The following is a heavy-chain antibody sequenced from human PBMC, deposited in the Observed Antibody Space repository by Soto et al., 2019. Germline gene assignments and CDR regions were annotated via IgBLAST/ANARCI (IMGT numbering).Heavy chain of an antibody. CDR1: GFTFSDHY. Sequence: EVQLVESGGGLVQPGGSLRLSCAASGFTFSDHYMDWVRQAPGKGLEWVGRIRDKAKSYATEYAASVKGRFTISRDDSENSLYLQMNSLKTEDTAVYYCARGPILGTTLYYFDYWGQGSLVTVSS. J-gene: IGHJ4*02. CDR2: IRDKAKSYAT. D-gene: IGHD1-26*01. CDR3: ARGPILGTTLYYFDY. V-gene: IGHV3-72*01.